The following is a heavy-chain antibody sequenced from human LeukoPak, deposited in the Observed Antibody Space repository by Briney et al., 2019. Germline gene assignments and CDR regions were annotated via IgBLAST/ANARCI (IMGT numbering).Heavy chain of an antibody. CDR3: AKDEVTSGGGLAS. CDR2: MYTGGTT. J-gene: IGHJ4*02. Sequence: RGSLRLSCAASGFTVSGTHMSWVRQAPGKGLGWVSAMYTGGTTYYADSVKGRFTISRDNSKNTLYLHMNSLRAEDTAVYYCAKDEVTSGGGLASWGQGTLVTVSS. V-gene: IGHV3-53*01. CDR1: GFTVSGTH. D-gene: IGHD2-21*02.